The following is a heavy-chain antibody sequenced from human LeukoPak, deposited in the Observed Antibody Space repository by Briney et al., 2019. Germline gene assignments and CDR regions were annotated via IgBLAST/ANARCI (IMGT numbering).Heavy chain of an antibody. V-gene: IGHV1-69*01. CDR3: ARDGRDGYNYNYYYGMDV. CDR2: TIPIFGTA. Sequence: SVKVSCKASGGTFSSYAISWVRQAPGQGLEWMGGTIPIFGTANYAQKFQGRVTITADESTSTAYMELSSLRSEDTAVYYCARDGRDGYNYNYYYGMDVWGQGTTVTVSS. D-gene: IGHD5-24*01. J-gene: IGHJ6*02. CDR1: GGTFSSYA.